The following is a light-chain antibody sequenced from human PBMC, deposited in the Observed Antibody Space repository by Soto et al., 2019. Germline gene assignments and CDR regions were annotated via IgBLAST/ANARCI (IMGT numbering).Light chain of an antibody. CDR2: AAS. V-gene: IGKV3-20*01. CDR1: QSVSNNY. Sequence: ENVFTQSSGTVSLYPGESAPLSGRASQSVSNNYLAWYQQQPGPAPRLLIYAASNRATGIPDRFSGSGSGTDFTPTISRVEPEEFAVDYWQQYGSPGTFGPGTKVDIK. CDR3: QQYGSPGT. J-gene: IGKJ1*01.